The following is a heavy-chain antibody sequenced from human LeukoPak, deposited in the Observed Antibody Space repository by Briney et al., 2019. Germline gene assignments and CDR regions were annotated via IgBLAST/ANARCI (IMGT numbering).Heavy chain of an antibody. CDR1: GCTYSSYA. J-gene: IGHJ4*02. CDR2: IIPSFGTA. V-gene: IGHV1-69*13. D-gene: IGHD3-10*01. Sequence: ASVKVSCKASGCTYSSYAISWVRQAPGPGLEWMGGIIPSFGTANYAQKFQGRVTITADESTSTAYMELSSLRSEDTAVYYCSRVETSMVRGVITPYYFDYWGQGTLVTVSS. CDR3: SRVETSMVRGVITPYYFDY.